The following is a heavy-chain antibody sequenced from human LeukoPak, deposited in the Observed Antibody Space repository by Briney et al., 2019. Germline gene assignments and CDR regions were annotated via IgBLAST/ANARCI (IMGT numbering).Heavy chain of an antibody. Sequence: SETLSLTCTVSGGSISSSSYYWGWIRQPPGKGLEWIGSIHYSGSTYYNPSLKSRVTISVDTSKNQFSLKLSSVTAADTAVYYCAFAAAAGVYWGQGTLVTVSP. D-gene: IGHD6-13*01. CDR2: IHYSGST. J-gene: IGHJ4*02. V-gene: IGHV4-39*07. CDR3: AFAAAAGVY. CDR1: GGSISSSSYY.